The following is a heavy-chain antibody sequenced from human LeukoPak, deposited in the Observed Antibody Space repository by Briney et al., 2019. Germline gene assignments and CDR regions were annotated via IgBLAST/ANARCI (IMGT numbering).Heavy chain of an antibody. CDR3: ARSKDGYGQRPFDH. D-gene: IGHD5-24*01. V-gene: IGHV4-59*01. CDR2: IDYSGST. CDR1: GVSITSYY. Sequence: SETLSLTCTVSGVSITSYYWSWIRQPPGKGLEWIGYIDYSGSTSHNPSLKSRVTMSVDASKSQVSLKLSSVTAADTAIYYCARSKDGYGQRPFDHWGQGTLVTVSS. J-gene: IGHJ4*02.